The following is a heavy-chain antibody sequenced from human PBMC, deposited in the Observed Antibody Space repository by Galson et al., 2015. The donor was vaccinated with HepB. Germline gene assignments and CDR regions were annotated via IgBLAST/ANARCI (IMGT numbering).Heavy chain of an antibody. Sequence: SVKVSCKASGYTFTGYHMHWVRQAPGQGLEWMGWINPNSGGTNYAQKFQGRVTMTRDTSISTAYMELSRLRSDDTAVYYCARYLVVVPAAISFAFDIWGQGTMVTVSS. D-gene: IGHD2-2*01. CDR3: ARYLVVVPAAISFAFDI. V-gene: IGHV1-2*02. CDR2: INPNSGGT. CDR1: GYTFTGYH. J-gene: IGHJ3*02.